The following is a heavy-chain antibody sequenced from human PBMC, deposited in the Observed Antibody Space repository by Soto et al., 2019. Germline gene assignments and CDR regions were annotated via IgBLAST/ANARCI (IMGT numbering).Heavy chain of an antibody. V-gene: IGHV3-11*01. J-gene: IGHJ1*01. D-gene: IGHD2-15*01. CDR2: ISSSDSTI. CDR3: ARAGYCSGGRCYANYHFQH. Sequence: QVQLVESGGGLVKPGGSLRLSCAGSGFTFSDYYMSWIRQAPGKGLERVSYISSSDSTIYYADSVKGRFTISRDNAKNXLPXQMNSLRAEDTAVYYCARAGYCSGGRCYANYHFQHWGQGTLVTVSS. CDR1: GFTFSDYY.